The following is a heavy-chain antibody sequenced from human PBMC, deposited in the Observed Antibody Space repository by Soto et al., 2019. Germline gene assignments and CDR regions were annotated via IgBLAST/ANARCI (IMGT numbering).Heavy chain of an antibody. Sequence: QIQLVQSGAEVKKAGASVKVSCKASGFPFAGNTVLWVRQAPGQGLEWMGWINVGNGNTKLSQKFQGRFTLARDTSASTAYMELSSLRSEDTAVYYCARGLPTTVTILQSWGQGTLVTVAS. D-gene: IGHD4-17*01. V-gene: IGHV1-3*01. CDR3: ARGLPTTVTILQS. J-gene: IGHJ5*02. CDR2: INVGNGNT. CDR1: GFPFAGNT.